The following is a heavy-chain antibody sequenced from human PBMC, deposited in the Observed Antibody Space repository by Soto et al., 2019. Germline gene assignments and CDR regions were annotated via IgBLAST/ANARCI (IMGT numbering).Heavy chain of an antibody. CDR1: GGSISSGGYY. CDR3: ARVAAYSSSWYPTLGWFDP. J-gene: IGHJ5*02. Sequence: QVQLQESGPGLVKPSQTLSLTCTVSGGSISSGGYYWSWIRQHPGKGLEWIGYIYYSGSTYYNPSLKSRVTISVDTSKNQFSLKLSSVTAADTAVYYCARVAAYSSSWYPTLGWFDPWGQGTLVTVSS. CDR2: IYYSGST. V-gene: IGHV4-31*03. D-gene: IGHD6-13*01.